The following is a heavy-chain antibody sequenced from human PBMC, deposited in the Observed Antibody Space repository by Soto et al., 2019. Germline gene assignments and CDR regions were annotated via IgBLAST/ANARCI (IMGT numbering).Heavy chain of an antibody. CDR1: GFTVSNFG. D-gene: IGHD2-8*02. J-gene: IGHJ4*02. V-gene: IGHV3-30*03. Sequence: QVQLVESGGGVVQPGRSLRLSCAVSGFTVSNFGRHWVRQAPGKGLEWVAVISRDGNTKFYADSVKGRFTISRDNSRNTLFLEMNSLRGDDMGVYYCTGEVASGYWGQGTLVTVSS. CDR3: TGEVASGY. CDR2: ISRDGNTK.